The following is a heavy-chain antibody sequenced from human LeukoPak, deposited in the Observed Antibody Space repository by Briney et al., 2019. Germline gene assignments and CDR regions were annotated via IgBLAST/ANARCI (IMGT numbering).Heavy chain of an antibody. J-gene: IGHJ4*02. V-gene: IGHV3-43D*03. CDR2: ISWDGGGT. CDR1: GFTFSSYS. CDR3: AKDMAAYYYASGNIDY. Sequence: GGSLRLSCAASGFTFSSYSMNWVRQAPGKGLEWVSLISWDGGGTYYADTVKGRFTISRDNSKNSLYLQMNSLRAEDTALYYCAKDMAAYYYASGNIDYWGQGTLVTVSS. D-gene: IGHD3-10*01.